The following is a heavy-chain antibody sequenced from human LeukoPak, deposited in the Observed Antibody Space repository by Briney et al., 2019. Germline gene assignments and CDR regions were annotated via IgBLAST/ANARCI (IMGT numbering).Heavy chain of an antibody. D-gene: IGHD3-3*01. CDR2: INPNSGGT. CDR1: GYTFTGYY. Sequence: ASVRVSCKASGYTFTGYYMHWVQQAPGQGLEWMGWINPNSGGTNYAQKFQGRVTMTRDTSISTAYMELSRLRSDDTAVYYCARDLEGLYYDFWSGYPELDYWGQGTLVTVSS. J-gene: IGHJ4*02. CDR3: ARDLEGLYYDFWSGYPELDY. V-gene: IGHV1-2*02.